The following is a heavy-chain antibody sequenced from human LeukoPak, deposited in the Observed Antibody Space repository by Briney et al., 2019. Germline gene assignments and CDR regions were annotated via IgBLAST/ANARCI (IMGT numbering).Heavy chain of an antibody. CDR1: GYTFTSYD. D-gene: IGHD6-13*01. CDR3: ARGLLAAADKAGWFDP. V-gene: IGHV1-8*01. Sequence: ASVKVSCKASGYTFTSYDINWVRQATGQGLEWMGWMNPNSGNTGYAQKFQGRVTMTRNTSISTAYMELSSLRSEDTAVHYCARGLLAAADKAGWFDPWGQGTLVTVSS. CDR2: MNPNSGNT. J-gene: IGHJ5*02.